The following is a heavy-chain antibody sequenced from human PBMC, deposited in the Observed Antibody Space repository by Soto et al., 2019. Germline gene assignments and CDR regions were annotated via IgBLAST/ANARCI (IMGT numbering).Heavy chain of an antibody. D-gene: IGHD6-19*01. CDR1: GGAISGYY. CDR2: VSYSGSS. V-gene: IGHV4-59*08. CDR3: ARHGSDSGWLFFDP. Sequence: SETLSLTCSLSGGAISGYYCSWIRQPPWKGLEWIGYVSYSGSSDYHPSLKSRVTISIDTSKNQFSLKMISVTAADTAVYYCARHGSDSGWLFFDPLGQGALVSVSS. J-gene: IGHJ5*02.